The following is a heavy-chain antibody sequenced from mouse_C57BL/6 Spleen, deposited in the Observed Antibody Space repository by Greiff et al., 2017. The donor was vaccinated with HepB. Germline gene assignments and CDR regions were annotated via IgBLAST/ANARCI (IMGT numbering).Heavy chain of an antibody. CDR2: IDPSDSYT. CDR3: ARWGKALDY. J-gene: IGHJ2*01. CDR1: GYTFTSYW. Sequence: QVQLQQPGAELVRPGTSVKLSCKASGYTFTSYWMHWVKQRPGQGLEWIGVIDPSDSYTNYNQKCKGKATLTVDTSSSTAYMQLSSLTSEDSAVYYCARWGKALDYWGQGTTLTVSS. V-gene: IGHV1-59*01.